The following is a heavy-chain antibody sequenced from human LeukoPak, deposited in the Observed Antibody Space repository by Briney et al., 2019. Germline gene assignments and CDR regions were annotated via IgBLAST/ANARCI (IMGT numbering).Heavy chain of an antibody. J-gene: IGHJ4*02. D-gene: IGHD3-22*01. CDR3: AGQYDSSAYFFY. CDR2: IYHSGST. Sequence: SETLSLTCAVSGNSLSSGYYWGWIRQTPGKGLEWIGSIYHSGSTYYNPSLKSRVTISVDTSKNQFSLNLRSVTAAGTAVYYCAGQYDSSAYFFYWGQGTLVTVSS. CDR1: GNSLSSGYY. V-gene: IGHV4-38-2*01.